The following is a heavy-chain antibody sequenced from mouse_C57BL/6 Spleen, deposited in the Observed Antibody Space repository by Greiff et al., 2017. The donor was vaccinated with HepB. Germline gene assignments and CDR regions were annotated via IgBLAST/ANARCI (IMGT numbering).Heavy chain of an antibody. Sequence: EVHLVESGGGLVQPGGSLSLSCAASGFTFTAYYMSWVRQPPGKALEWLGFIRNKANGYTTEYSASVKGRFTISRDNSQSILYLQMNALRAEDSATYYCARYTIYYGYEGYFDVWGTGTTVTVSS. V-gene: IGHV7-3*01. D-gene: IGHD2-2*01. CDR3: ARYTIYYGYEGYFDV. CDR1: GFTFTAYY. J-gene: IGHJ1*03. CDR2: IRNKANGYTT.